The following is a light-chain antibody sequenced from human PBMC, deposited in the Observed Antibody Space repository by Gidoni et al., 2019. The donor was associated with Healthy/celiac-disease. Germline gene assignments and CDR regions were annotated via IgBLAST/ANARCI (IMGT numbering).Light chain of an antibody. CDR1: QSISSW. J-gene: IGKJ4*01. CDR2: DAS. Sequence: IQMTQSPSTLSASVGDRVTITCRASQSISSWLAWYQKKPGKAPKLLIYDASSLESGVPSRFSGSGYGTEFTLTISSLQPDDFATYYCQQYNSYPLTFGGGTKVEIK. V-gene: IGKV1-5*01. CDR3: QQYNSYPLT.